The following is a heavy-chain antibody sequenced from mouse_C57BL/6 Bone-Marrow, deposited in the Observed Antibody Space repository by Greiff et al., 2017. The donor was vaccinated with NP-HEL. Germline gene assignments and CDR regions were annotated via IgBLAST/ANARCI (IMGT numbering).Heavy chain of an antibody. J-gene: IGHJ3*01. CDR3: ARGHDYGLPFPY. D-gene: IGHD2-4*01. Sequence: VQLQQSGPVLVKPGASVKMSCKASGYTFTDYYMNWVKQSHGKSLEWIGVINPYNGGTSYNQKFKGKATLTVDKSSSTAYMELNSLTSEDSAVYYCARGHDYGLPFPYWGQGTLVTVSA. CDR1: GYTFTDYY. V-gene: IGHV1-19*01. CDR2: INPYNGGT.